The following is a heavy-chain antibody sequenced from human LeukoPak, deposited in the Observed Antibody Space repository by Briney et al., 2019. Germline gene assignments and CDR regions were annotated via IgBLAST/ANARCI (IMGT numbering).Heavy chain of an antibody. J-gene: IGHJ3*02. D-gene: IGHD2-21*02. V-gene: IGHV4-59*01. CDR1: GGSISSYY. CDR3: ARDVVVTAVYAFDI. Sequence: SETLSLTCTVSGGSISSYYWSWIRQPPGKGLEWIGYIYYSGSTNYNPSLKSRVTISVDTSKNQFSLKLSSVTAADTAVYYRARDVVVTAVYAFDIWGQGTMVTVSS. CDR2: IYYSGST.